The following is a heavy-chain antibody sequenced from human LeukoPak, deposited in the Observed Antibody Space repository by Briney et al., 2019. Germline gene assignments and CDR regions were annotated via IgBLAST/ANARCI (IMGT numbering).Heavy chain of an antibody. V-gene: IGHV3-48*02. CDR3: ARDSGYSYADDY. J-gene: IGHJ4*02. Sequence: GGSLRLSCAASGFTFRSYAMQWVRQAPGKGLEWVSYITYNSGTIFYADSVKGRFTIPRDNAKDSLYLQMSSLRDEDTAVYYCARDSGYSYADDYWGQGTLVTVSS. CDR1: GFTFRSYA. D-gene: IGHD5-18*01. CDR2: ITYNSGTI.